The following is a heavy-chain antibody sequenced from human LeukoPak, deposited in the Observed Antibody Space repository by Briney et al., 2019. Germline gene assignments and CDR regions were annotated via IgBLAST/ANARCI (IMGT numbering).Heavy chain of an antibody. D-gene: IGHD3-16*01. CDR1: GYTFTSYA. CDR3: ARHFMVDEDYDYVWGSYPFFDY. Sequence: ASVKVSCKASGYTFTSYAMNWVRQAPGQGLEWMGQINGGLENTKYSQRFLGRVTITRDISANTAYMELSSLTSEDTAVYYCARHFMVDEDYDYVWGSYPFFDYWGQGTLVTVSS. V-gene: IGHV1-3*01. J-gene: IGHJ4*02. CDR2: INGGLENT.